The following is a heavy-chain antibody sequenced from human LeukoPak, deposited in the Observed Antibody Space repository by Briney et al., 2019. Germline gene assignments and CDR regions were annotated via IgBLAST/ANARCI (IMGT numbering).Heavy chain of an antibody. CDR2: ISGSGGST. D-gene: IGHD5-12*01. Sequence: GGSLRLSCAASGFTFSSYAMSWVRQAPGKGLEWVSAISGSGGSTYYADSVKGRFTISRDNSKNTLYLQMNSLRAEDTAVYYCAKEVESGYDPLGANDYWGQGNPVTASS. CDR3: AKEVESGYDPLGANDY. V-gene: IGHV3-23*01. CDR1: GFTFSSYA. J-gene: IGHJ4*02.